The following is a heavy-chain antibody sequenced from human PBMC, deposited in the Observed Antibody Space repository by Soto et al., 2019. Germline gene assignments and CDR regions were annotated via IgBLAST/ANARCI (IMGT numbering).Heavy chain of an antibody. CDR3: ARDEIAAAPNYYYYMDV. V-gene: IGHV4-34*01. CDR2: INHSGST. Sequence: PSETLSLTCAVYGGSFSGYYWSWIRQPPGKGLEWIGEINHSGSTNYNPSLKSRVTISVDTSKNQFSLKLSSVTAADTAVYYCARDEIAAAPNYYYYMDVWGKGTTVTVSS. D-gene: IGHD6-13*01. J-gene: IGHJ6*03. CDR1: GGSFSGYY.